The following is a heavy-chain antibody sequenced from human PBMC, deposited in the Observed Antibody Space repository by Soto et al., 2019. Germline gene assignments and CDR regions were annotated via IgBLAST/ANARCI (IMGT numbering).Heavy chain of an antibody. D-gene: IGHD1-20*01. J-gene: IGHJ4*02. CDR2: IIPRFGTR. V-gene: IGHV1-69*01. CDR3: ARGRGMYNNGRSELDQ. Sequence: QVQLVQSGAEVKTPWSSVRVSCKASRGTFSSCTFNWVRQAPGQGLEWMAGIIPRFGTRNYAPTLQGRVTIIADESTSTAYMELSRLISEDTAVYYCARGRGMYNNGRSELDQWGKGTLVTVSS. CDR1: RGTFSSCT.